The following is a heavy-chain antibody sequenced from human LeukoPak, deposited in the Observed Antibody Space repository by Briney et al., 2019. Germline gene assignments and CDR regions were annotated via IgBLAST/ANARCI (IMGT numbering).Heavy chain of an antibody. J-gene: IGHJ2*01. Sequence: GGSLRLSCAASGFTFDDYAMHWVRQAPGKGLEWVSAISGSGGSTYYADSVKGRFTISRDNSKNTLYLQMNSLRAEDTAVYYCAKDSSGWTSDWYFDLWGRGTLVTVSS. D-gene: IGHD6-19*01. CDR2: ISGSGGST. CDR3: AKDSSGWTSDWYFDL. V-gene: IGHV3-23*01. CDR1: GFTFDDYA.